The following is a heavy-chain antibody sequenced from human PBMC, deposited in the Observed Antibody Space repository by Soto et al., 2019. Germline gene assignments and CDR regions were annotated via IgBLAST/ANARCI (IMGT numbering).Heavy chain of an antibody. Sequence: QITLKESGPTLVKPTQTLTLTCTFSGFSLSTSGVGVGWIRQPPGKALEWLALIYWDDDKRYSPSLKSRLTMTKDTSKSRVVLTMTNMDPVYTAPYIGGHRRGPGGGGWCDPWGQGARVTVSS. CDR2: IYWDDDK. CDR3: GHRRGPGGGGWCDP. J-gene: IGHJ5*02. D-gene: IGHD3-16*01. V-gene: IGHV2-5*02. CDR1: GFSLSTSGVG.